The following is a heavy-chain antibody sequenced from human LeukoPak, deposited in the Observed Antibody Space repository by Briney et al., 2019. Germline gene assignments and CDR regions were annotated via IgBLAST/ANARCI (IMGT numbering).Heavy chain of an antibody. CDR2: ISAYSGNT. CDR3: ARVPSSREELLFDY. J-gene: IGHJ4*02. D-gene: IGHD1-26*01. Sequence: ASVKVSCKASGYTFTSYGISWVRQAPGQGLEWMGWISAYSGNTNYEQKLQGRVTMTTDTSTSTAYMELRSLRSDDTAVYYCARVPSSREELLFDYWGQGTLVTVSS. CDR1: GYTFTSYG. V-gene: IGHV1-18*01.